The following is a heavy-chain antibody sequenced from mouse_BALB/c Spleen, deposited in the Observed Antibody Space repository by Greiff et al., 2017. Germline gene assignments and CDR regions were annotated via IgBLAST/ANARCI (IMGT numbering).Heavy chain of an antibody. Sequence: VQLQQSGAELARPGASVKLSCKASGYTFTSYWMQWVNQRPGQGLEWIGAIYPGDGDTRYTQKFKGKATLTADKSSSTADIQLSSVASEDSAVYYCAREGKKLGPFAYWGQGTLVTVSA. J-gene: IGHJ3*01. CDR3: AREGKKLGPFAY. CDR1: GYTFTSYW. D-gene: IGHD4-1*01. V-gene: IGHV1-87*01. CDR2: IYPGDGDT.